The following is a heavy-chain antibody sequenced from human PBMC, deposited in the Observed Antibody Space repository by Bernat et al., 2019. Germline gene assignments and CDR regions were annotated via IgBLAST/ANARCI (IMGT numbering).Heavy chain of an antibody. CDR1: GFTFDDYA. J-gene: IGHJ4*02. CDR2: ISWNSGSI. CDR3: ASAGYNGAFDY. V-gene: IGHV3-9*01. Sequence: EVQLVESGGGLVQPGRSLRLSCAASGFTFDDYAMHWVRQAPGKGLEWVSGISWNSGSIGYADSVKGRFTISRDNAKNSLYLQMNSLRAEDTALYYCASAGYNGAFDYWGQGTLTTVSS. D-gene: IGHD5-24*01.